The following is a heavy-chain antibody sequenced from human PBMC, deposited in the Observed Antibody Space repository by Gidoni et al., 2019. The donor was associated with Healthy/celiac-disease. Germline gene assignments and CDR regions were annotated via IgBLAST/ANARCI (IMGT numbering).Heavy chain of an antibody. J-gene: IGHJ4*02. V-gene: IGHV3-23*01. CDR1: GFTFSSYA. CDR2: ISGSGGST. CDR3: AKVFYSGYYFDY. D-gene: IGHD5-12*01. Sequence: EVQLLESGGGLVQPGGSLRLSCAASGFTFSSYAMSWVRQAPGKGLEWVSAISGSGGSTYYADSVKGRFTISRDNSKNTLYLQMNSLRAEDTAVYHCAKVFYSGYYFDYWGQGTLVTVSS.